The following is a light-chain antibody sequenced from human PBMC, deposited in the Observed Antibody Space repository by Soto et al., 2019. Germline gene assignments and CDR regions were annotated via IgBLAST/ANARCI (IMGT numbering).Light chain of an antibody. CDR3: SSYTTSATYV. J-gene: IGLJ1*01. V-gene: IGLV2-14*01. Sequence: QSALTQPASVSGSPGQSISISCTGTSSDVGGYNFVSWYQQHPGKAPKLMIYDVTNQPSGVSNRFSGSKSGNTASLTISGLQAEDEAEYYCSSYTTSATYVFGTGTKLTVL. CDR2: DVT. CDR1: SSDVGGYNF.